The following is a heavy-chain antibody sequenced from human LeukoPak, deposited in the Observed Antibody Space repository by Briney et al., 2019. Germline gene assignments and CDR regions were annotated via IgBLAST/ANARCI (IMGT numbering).Heavy chain of an antibody. CDR2: IYSGGST. CDR1: GFTVSSNY. V-gene: IGHV3-53*01. D-gene: IGHD3-22*01. CDR3: ARGRPYYYDSSGYYPYDAFDI. J-gene: IGHJ3*02. Sequence: GGSLRLSCAASGFTVSSNYMSWVRQAPGKGLAWVSVIYSGGSTYYADFVKGRFTISRDNSKNTLYLQMNSLRAEDTAVYYCARGRPYYYDSSGYYPYDAFDIWGQGTMVTVSS.